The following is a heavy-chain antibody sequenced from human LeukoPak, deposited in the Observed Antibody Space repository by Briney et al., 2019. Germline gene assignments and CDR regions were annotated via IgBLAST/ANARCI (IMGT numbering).Heavy chain of an antibody. V-gene: IGHV3-23*01. D-gene: IGHD3-9*01. CDR1: GFTFSSYA. CDR3: AKARERYFDGLDY. CDR2: ISGSGGST. Sequence: GGYLRLSCAASGFTFSSYAMRWVRQAPGKGLEWVSAISGSGGSTYYADSVKGRFTISRDNSKNTLYLQMNSLRAEDTAVYYCAKARERYFDGLDYWGQGALVTVSS. J-gene: IGHJ4*02.